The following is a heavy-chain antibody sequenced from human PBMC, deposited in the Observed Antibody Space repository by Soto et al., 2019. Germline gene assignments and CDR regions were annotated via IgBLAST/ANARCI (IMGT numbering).Heavy chain of an antibody. CDR2: IDPSDSYT. V-gene: IGHV5-10-1*01. D-gene: IGHD3-10*01. Sequence: GESLKISCKGSGYSFTSYWISWVRQMPGKGLEWMGRIDPSDSYTNYSPSFQGHVTISADKSISTAYLQWSSLKASDTAMYYCASPSYGSGIVFGLGNYYYYGMDVWGQGTTVTVSS. CDR3: ASPSYGSGIVFGLGNYYYYGMDV. CDR1: GYSFTSYW. J-gene: IGHJ6*02.